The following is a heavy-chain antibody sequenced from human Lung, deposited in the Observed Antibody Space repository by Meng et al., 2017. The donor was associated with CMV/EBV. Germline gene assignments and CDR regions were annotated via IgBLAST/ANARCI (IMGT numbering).Heavy chain of an antibody. Sequence: PETLSLXCAVSGGSISGYYWSWIRQPPGKGLEWIGYIYYTGSTNYNPSLKSRVIISLDTSKNQFPLKLRSVTAADTPVYYCARATGGNGLVAYYYYGLDVWXQGTTVTVSS. CDR3: ARATGGNGLVAYYYYGLDV. CDR2: IYYTGST. V-gene: IGHV4-59*01. CDR1: GGSISGYY. D-gene: IGHD5-12*01. J-gene: IGHJ6*02.